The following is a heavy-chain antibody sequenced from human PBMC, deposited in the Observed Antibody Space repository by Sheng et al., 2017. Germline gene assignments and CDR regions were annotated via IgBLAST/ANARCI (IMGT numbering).Heavy chain of an antibody. J-gene: IGHJ3*02. CDR2: TYHSGST. Sequence: QVQLQESGPGLVKPSETLSLTCAVSGYFISSGYYWGWIRQPPGKGLEWIGTTYHSGSTYYNPSLKSRVTISVDTSKNQFSLNLSSVTAADTAVYYCARDNGGGSDAFDIWGQGTLVTVSS. CDR3: ARDNGGGSDAFDI. V-gene: IGHV4-38-2*02. D-gene: IGHD2-15*01. CDR1: GYFISSGYY.